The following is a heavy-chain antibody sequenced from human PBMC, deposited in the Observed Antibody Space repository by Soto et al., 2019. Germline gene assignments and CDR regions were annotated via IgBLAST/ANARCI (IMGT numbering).Heavy chain of an antibody. V-gene: IGHV3-23*01. Sequence: LRLSCAASGFTFSSYAMSWVRQAPGKGLEWVSAISGSGGSTYYADSVKGRFTISRDNSKNTLYLQMNSLRAEDTAVYYCAKAAKVGFWSGYFSSAYYYYYGMDVCGQGTTVPVSS. CDR3: AKAAKVGFWSGYFSSAYYYYYGMDV. CDR2: ISGSGGST. D-gene: IGHD3-3*01. CDR1: GFTFSSYA. J-gene: IGHJ6*02.